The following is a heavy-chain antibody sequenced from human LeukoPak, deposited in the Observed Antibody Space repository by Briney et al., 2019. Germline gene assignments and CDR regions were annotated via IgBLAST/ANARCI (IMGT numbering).Heavy chain of an antibody. J-gene: IGHJ4*02. CDR1: GYTFTSYG. V-gene: IGHV1-18*01. CDR2: ISAYNGNT. CDR3: ARYRAPRMIAAAGTYYFDY. Sequence: ASVKVSCKASGYTFTSYGISWVRQAPGQGLEWMGWISAYNGNTNYAQKLQGRVTMTTDTSTSTAYMELRSLRSDDTAVYYCARYRAPRMIAAAGTYYFDYWGQGTLVTVSS. D-gene: IGHD6-13*01.